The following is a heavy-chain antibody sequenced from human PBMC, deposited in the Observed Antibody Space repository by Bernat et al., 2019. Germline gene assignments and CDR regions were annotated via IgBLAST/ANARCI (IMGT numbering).Heavy chain of an antibody. D-gene: IGHD3-10*01. CDR1: GYTFTSYY. Sequence: QVQLVQSGAEVKKPGASVKVSCKASGYTFTSYYMHWVRQAPGQGLEWMGIINPSGGSTSYAQKFQGRVTMTRDTSTSTAYMELSSLRSEDTAVYYCARESRITMVQKSPSYMDVWGKGTTVTVSS. J-gene: IGHJ6*03. CDR3: ARESRITMVQKSPSYMDV. CDR2: INPSGGST. V-gene: IGHV1-46*01.